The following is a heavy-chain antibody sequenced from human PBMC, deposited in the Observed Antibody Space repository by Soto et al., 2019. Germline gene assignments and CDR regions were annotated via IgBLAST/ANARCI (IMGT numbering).Heavy chain of an antibody. CDR3: ARERCSSTSCYEGWFDP. CDR1: GFTFSSYA. CDR2: ISYDGSNK. V-gene: IGHV3-30-3*01. Sequence: GGSLRLSCAASGFTFSSYAMHWVRQAPGKGLEWVAVISYDGSNKYYADSVKGRFTISRDNSKNTLYLQMNSLRAEDTAVYYCARERCSSTSCYEGWFDPWGQGTLVTVSS. J-gene: IGHJ5*02. D-gene: IGHD2-2*01.